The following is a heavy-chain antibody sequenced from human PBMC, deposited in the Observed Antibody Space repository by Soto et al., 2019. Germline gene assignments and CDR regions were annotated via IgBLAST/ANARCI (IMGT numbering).Heavy chain of an antibody. Sequence: GGSLRLSCAASGFTLTTYSMNWVRQASGKGLEWVASISSSSSHIYYADSVKGRFTISRDNARNSLYLQMNSLRAEDTAVYYCVREIGLSSYYGMDVWGQGTTVTVS. CDR2: ISSSSSHI. D-gene: IGHD3-10*01. CDR3: VREIGLSSYYGMDV. V-gene: IGHV3-21*01. J-gene: IGHJ6*02. CDR1: GFTLTTYS.